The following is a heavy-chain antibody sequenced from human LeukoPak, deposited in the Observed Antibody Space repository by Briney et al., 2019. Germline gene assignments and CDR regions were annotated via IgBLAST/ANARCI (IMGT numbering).Heavy chain of an antibody. V-gene: IGHV4-34*01. J-gene: IGHJ4*02. CDR2: INHSGST. CDR3: ARESPYDSSGYDY. Sequence: SETLSLTCAVYGGSFSGYYWSWIRQPPGKGLEWIGEINHSGSTNYDPSLKSRVTISVDTSKNQFSLKLSSVTAADTAVYYCARESPYDSSGYDYWGQGTLVTVSS. D-gene: IGHD3-22*01. CDR1: GGSFSGYY.